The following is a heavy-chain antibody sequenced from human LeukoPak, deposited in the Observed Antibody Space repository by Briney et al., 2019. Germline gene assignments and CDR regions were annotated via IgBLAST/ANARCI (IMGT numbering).Heavy chain of an antibody. J-gene: IGHJ4*02. V-gene: IGHV3-21*01. D-gene: IGHD3-9*01. CDR3: ARGQSRYFDWYLGFFDY. CDR2: ISSTSSYI. CDR1: GFTFSSY. Sequence: GGSLRLSCAASGFTFSSYMNWVRQAPGKGLEWFSSISSTSSYIYYAVSVKGRFTISRDNAKNSLYLQMNSLRADDTAVYYCARGQSRYFDWYLGFFDYWGQGTLVTVSS.